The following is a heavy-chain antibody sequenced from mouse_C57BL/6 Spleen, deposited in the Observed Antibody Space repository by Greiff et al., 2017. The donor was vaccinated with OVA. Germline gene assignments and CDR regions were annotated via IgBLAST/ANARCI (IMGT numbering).Heavy chain of an antibody. Sequence: EVQLQQSGAELVRPGASVKLSCTASGFNIKDDYMHWVKQRPEQGLEWIGWIDPEDGDTEYASKFQGKATITADTSSNTAYLQLSSLTSEDTAVYYCYITTGYFDYWGQGTTLTVSS. J-gene: IGHJ2*01. D-gene: IGHD1-1*01. CDR3: YITTGYFDY. CDR2: IDPEDGDT. CDR1: GFNIKDDY. V-gene: IGHV14-4*01.